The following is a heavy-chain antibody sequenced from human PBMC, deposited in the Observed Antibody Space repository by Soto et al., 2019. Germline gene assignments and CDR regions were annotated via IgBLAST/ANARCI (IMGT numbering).Heavy chain of an antibody. Sequence: PGESLKISCRGSGYRFSSYWITWVRQKPGKGLEWMGRIDPSGSYTNYSASFEGHVTISADKANSTAYLQWSSLKASDSAMYYCARHAVITSGGVIVSTYLAYCGHGTLVTVSS. CDR2: IDPSGSYT. V-gene: IGHV5-10-1*01. CDR3: ARHAVITSGGVIVSTYLAY. J-gene: IGHJ4*01. D-gene: IGHD3-16*02. CDR1: GYRFSSYW.